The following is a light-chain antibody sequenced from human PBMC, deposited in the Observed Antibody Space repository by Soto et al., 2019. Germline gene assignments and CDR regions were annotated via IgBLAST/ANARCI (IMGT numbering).Light chain of an antibody. CDR2: AAS. V-gene: IGKV1-39*01. Sequence: DIQMTQSPSSLSASVRDSVTITCRASQNIRNYLNWYQQKPGRAPKILIYAASSLQSGVPSRFSGGGSGTDFTLTITSLQPEDFAVYYCQQYGNLPYTFGQGTKLQIK. J-gene: IGKJ2*01. CDR3: QQYGNLPYT. CDR1: QNIRNY.